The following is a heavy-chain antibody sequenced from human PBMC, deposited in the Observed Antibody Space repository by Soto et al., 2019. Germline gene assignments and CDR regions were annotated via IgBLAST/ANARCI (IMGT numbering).Heavy chain of an antibody. J-gene: IGHJ6*02. D-gene: IGHD6-19*01. CDR1: GFTFSSYA. CDR3: ARALRGIAVAGTPSSYYYYGMDV. V-gene: IGHV3-30-3*01. CDR2: ISYDGSNK. Sequence: SLRLSCAASGFTFSSYAMHWVRQAPGKGLEWVAVISYDGSNKYYADSVKGRFTISRDNSKNTLYLQMNSLRAEDTAVYYCARALRGIAVAGTPSSYYYYGMDVWGQGTTVTVSS.